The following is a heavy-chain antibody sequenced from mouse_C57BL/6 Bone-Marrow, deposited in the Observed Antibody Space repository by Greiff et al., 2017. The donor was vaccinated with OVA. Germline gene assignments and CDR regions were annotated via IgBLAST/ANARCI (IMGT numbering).Heavy chain of an antibody. Sequence: EVKVEESGGGLVQPGGSLKLSCAASGFTFSDYGMAWVRQAPRKGPEWVAFISNLAYSIYYADTVTGRFTISRENAKNTLYLEMSSPRSDDTAMYYCARLYDYDGYWYCDVWGTGTTVTVST. J-gene: IGHJ1*03. CDR3: ARLYDYDGYWYCDV. D-gene: IGHD2-4*01. CDR2: ISNLAYSI. CDR1: GFTFSDYG. V-gene: IGHV5-15*04.